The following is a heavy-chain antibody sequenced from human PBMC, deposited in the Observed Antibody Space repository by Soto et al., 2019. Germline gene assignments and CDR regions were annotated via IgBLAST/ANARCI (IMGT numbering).Heavy chain of an antibody. V-gene: IGHV3-30*18. D-gene: IGHD2-2*01. CDR2: KSYEGSNK. J-gene: IGHJ6*03. Sequence: QVQLVESGGGVVQPGRSLRLSCAASGFTFSSYGMHWVRQAPGKGLEWVAVKSYEGSNKYYADSVKGRFTISRDNSKNTLYLQMNSLRAEDTAVYYCAKDTRYCSSTSCSQGSYYYYYMDVWGKGTTVTVSS. CDR1: GFTFSSYG. CDR3: AKDTRYCSSTSCSQGSYYYYYMDV.